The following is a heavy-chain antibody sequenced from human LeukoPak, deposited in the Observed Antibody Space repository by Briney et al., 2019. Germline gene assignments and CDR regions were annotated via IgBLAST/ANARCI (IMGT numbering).Heavy chain of an antibody. CDR3: TRDREQQPTYDY. J-gene: IGHJ4*02. V-gene: IGHV3-74*01. D-gene: IGHD6-13*01. CDR2: INSDGSSI. CDR1: GSTFSSYW. Sequence: PGGSLRLSCAASGSTFSSYWMHWVRQAPGKGLVWVSRINSDGSSISYADSVKGRFTISRDNAKDTLYLQMNSLRAEDTAVYYCTRDREQQPTYDYWGQGTLVTVSS.